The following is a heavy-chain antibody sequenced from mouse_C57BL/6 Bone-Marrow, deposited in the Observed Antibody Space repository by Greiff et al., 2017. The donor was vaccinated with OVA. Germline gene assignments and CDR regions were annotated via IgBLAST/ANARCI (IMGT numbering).Heavy chain of an antibody. CDR2: IYPRSGNT. CDR1: GYTFTSYG. J-gene: IGHJ4*01. D-gene: IGHD1-1*01. CDR3: ARGDYYGSSYLYAMDY. Sequence: VKLQESGAELARPGASVKLSCKASGYTFTSYGISWVKQRTGQGLEWIGEIYPRSGNTYYNEKFKGKATLTADKSSSTAYMELRSLTSEDSAVYFCARGDYYGSSYLYAMDYWGQGTSVTVSS. V-gene: IGHV1-81*01.